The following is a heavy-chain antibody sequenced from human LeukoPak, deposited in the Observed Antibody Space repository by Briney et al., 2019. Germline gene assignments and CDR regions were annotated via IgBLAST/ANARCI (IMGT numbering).Heavy chain of an antibody. V-gene: IGHV3-30-3*01. CDR2: ISYDGSNK. CDR3: ARDSPGGYYYDSSGYPFDY. Sequence: GRSLRLSCAASGFTFSSYAMHWVRQAPGKGLEWVAFISYDGSNKYFTDSVKGRFTISRDNSKNTLYLQMNSLRAEDTAVYYCARDSPGGYYYDSSGYPFDYWGQGTLVTVSS. D-gene: IGHD3-22*01. CDR1: GFTFSSYA. J-gene: IGHJ4*02.